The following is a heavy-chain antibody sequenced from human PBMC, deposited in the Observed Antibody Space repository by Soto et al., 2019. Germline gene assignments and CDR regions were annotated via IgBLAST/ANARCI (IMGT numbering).Heavy chain of an antibody. CDR3: AREGYSSSWDQYYFDY. V-gene: IGHV1-18*01. CDR1: GYTFTSYG. D-gene: IGHD6-13*01. CDR2: ISAYNGNT. J-gene: IGHJ4*02. Sequence: QVQLVQSGAEVKKPGASVKVSCKASGYTFTSYGISWVRQAPGQGLEWMGWISAYNGNTNYAQKLQGRVTMTTDTSTRTAYRELRSLRSDDTAVYYCAREGYSSSWDQYYFDYWGQGTLVTVSS.